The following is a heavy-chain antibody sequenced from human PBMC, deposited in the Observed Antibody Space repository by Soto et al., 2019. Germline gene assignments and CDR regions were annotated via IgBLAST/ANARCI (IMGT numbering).Heavy chain of an antibody. CDR1: GGSISSYY. Sequence: AETLSLTCTVAGGSISSYYWSWIRQPPGKGLEWIGYIDYSGSTNYNPSLKSRVTISVDTSKNQFSLKLSSVTAADTAVYYCARAAVAGNYYYGMDVWGQGTPVTVSS. D-gene: IGHD6-19*01. CDR3: ARAAVAGNYYYGMDV. CDR2: IDYSGST. J-gene: IGHJ6*02. V-gene: IGHV4-59*01.